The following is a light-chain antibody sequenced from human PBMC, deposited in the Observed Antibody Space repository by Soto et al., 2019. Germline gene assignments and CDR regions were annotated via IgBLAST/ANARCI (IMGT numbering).Light chain of an antibody. Sequence: DIQLTQSPSFLSASVGDRVTITCRASQGISSYLAWYQQKPGKAPNLLIYAASTLQSGVPSRFSGSGSETEFTLTISSLQPEDFATYYCQQLNSYPLTFGGGTKVEI. CDR3: QQLNSYPLT. J-gene: IGKJ4*01. V-gene: IGKV1-9*01. CDR1: QGISSY. CDR2: AAS.